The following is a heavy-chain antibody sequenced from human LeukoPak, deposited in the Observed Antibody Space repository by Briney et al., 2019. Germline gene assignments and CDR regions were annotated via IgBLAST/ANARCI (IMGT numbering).Heavy chain of an antibody. D-gene: IGHD5-18*01. J-gene: IGHJ4*02. CDR2: ISAYNGDT. V-gene: IGHV1-18*01. Sequence: GASVLVSCKTSGYIFGHNGIGWVRQAPGQGPEWMGWISAYNGDTNYAQKLQGRVTMTTDTSTSTAYMELRSLRSDDTAVYYCAAVDTAMECWGQGTLVTVSS. CDR1: GYIFGHNG. CDR3: AAVDTAMEC.